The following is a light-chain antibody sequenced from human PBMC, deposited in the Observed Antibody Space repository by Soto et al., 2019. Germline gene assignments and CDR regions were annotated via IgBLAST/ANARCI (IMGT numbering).Light chain of an antibody. V-gene: IGLV2-11*01. CDR1: SSDVGGYNR. Sequence: QSVLTQPRSVSGSLGQSVTISCTGTSSDVGGYNRVSWYQHHPGKAPKLMIYYVSERPSGVPDRFSGSKSGNTASLTISGLQAEDEADYYCCSYAGGLSWVFGGGTKVTVL. CDR3: CSYAGGLSWV. J-gene: IGLJ3*02. CDR2: YVS.